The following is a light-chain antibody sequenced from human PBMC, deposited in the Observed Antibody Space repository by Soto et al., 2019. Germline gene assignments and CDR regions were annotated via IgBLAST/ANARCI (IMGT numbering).Light chain of an antibody. CDR1: TSNIGAGYD. CDR2: ANN. V-gene: IGLV1-40*01. Sequence: QSVLTQPPSVSGAPGQRVTISCTGSTSNIGAGYDVHWYQQVPGTTPKLLIYANNNRPSGVPDRFSGSKSGTSASLVITGLQAEDEADYYCSSYTSSSTLNYVFGTGTKLTVL. J-gene: IGLJ1*01. CDR3: SSYTSSSTLNYV.